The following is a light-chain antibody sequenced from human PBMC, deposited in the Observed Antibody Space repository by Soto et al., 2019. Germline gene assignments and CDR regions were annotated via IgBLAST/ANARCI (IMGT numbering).Light chain of an antibody. V-gene: IGKV4-1*01. CDR2: WAS. CDR3: QQYYSPPWT. Sequence: DIVMTQSPDSLAVSLGERATINCMSSQSVLYSSNNKNYLAWYQQKPGQPPKLLIYWASTRASGVPDRFSGSGSGTDFTLTISSLQAEDVAVYYCQQYYSPPWTFGQGTKVEIK. CDR1: QSVLYSSNNKNY. J-gene: IGKJ1*01.